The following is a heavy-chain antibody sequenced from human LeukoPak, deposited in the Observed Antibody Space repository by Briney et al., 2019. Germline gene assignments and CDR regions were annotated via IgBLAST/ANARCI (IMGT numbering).Heavy chain of an antibody. CDR1: GGTFSSYA. D-gene: IGHD3-9*01. Sequence: SVKVSCKASGGTFSSYAISWVRQAPGQGLEWMGRIIPILGIANYAQKFQGRVTITADKSTSTAYMELSSLRSEDTAVYYCARYFDWLFYLDWGQGTLVAVSS. CDR2: IIPILGIA. J-gene: IGHJ4*02. V-gene: IGHV1-69*04. CDR3: ARYFDWLFYLD.